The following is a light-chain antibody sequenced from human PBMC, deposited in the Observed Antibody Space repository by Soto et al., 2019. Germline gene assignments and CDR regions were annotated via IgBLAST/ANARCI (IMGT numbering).Light chain of an antibody. CDR3: SSYTSISALDV. CDR1: RTDVGGFNH. CDR2: EVY. Sequence: QSGLTRPASVSGSPGQSITISCTGTRTDVGGFNHVSWYQQHPGKAPKVIIYEVYNRPSGVSSRFSGSKSGNTASLTISGLQAEDEADYYCSSYTSISALDVFGTGTKVTVL. V-gene: IGLV2-14*01. J-gene: IGLJ1*01.